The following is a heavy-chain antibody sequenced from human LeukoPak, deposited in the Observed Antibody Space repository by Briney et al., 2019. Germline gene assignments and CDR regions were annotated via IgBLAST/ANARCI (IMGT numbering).Heavy chain of an antibody. Sequence: SETLSLTCTVSGGSISSSSYYWGWIRQPPGKGLEWSGSIYYSGSTYYNPSLKSRVTISVDTSKNQFSLKLSSVTAADTAVYYCAKRRFIAARLQTYYYYYMDVWGKGTTVTVSS. CDR3: AKRRFIAARLQTYYYYYMDV. J-gene: IGHJ6*03. D-gene: IGHD6-6*01. CDR1: GGSISSSSYY. CDR2: IYYSGST. V-gene: IGHV4-39*01.